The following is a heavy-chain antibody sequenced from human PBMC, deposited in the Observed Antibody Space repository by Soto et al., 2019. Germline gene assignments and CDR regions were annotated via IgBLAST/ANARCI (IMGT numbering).Heavy chain of an antibody. Sequence: PGGSLRLSCAASGFTFSSYCRHWVRQAPGKGLEWVAVISYDGSNKYYADSVKGRFTISRDNSKNTLYLQMNSLRAEDTAVYYCAKAIRNEKAANFDYWGQGTLVTVSS. V-gene: IGHV3-30*18. CDR3: AKAIRNEKAANFDY. CDR2: ISYDGSNK. D-gene: IGHD2-15*01. J-gene: IGHJ4*02. CDR1: GFTFSSYC.